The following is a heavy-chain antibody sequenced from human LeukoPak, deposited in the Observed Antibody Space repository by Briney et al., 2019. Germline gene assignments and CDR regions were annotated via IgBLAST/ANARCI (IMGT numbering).Heavy chain of an antibody. V-gene: IGHV3-30-3*01. D-gene: IGHD3-22*01. Sequence: AGGSLRLSCAASGFTFSSYAMHWVRQAPGKGLEWVAVISYDGSNKYYADSVKGRFTISRDNSKNTLYLQMNSLRAEDTAVYYCAREVGYDSSGQRFDYWGQGTLVTVSS. CDR3: AREVGYDSSGQRFDY. J-gene: IGHJ4*02. CDR1: GFTFSSYA. CDR2: ISYDGSNK.